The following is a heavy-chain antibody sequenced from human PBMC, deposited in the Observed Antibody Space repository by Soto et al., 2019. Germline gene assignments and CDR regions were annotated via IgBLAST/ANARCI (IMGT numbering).Heavy chain of an antibody. J-gene: IGHJ6*03. CDR3: ARVSAPLGYCSSTSCPYYYYYMDV. V-gene: IGHV3-66*01. D-gene: IGHD2-2*01. CDR2: IYSGGST. CDR1: GFTVSSNY. Sequence: GSLRLSCAASGFTVSSNYVSWVRQAPGKGLEWVSVIYSGGSTYYADSVKGRFTISRDNSKNTLYLQMNSLRAEDTAVYYCARVSAPLGYCSSTSCPYYYYYMDVWGKGTTVTVSS.